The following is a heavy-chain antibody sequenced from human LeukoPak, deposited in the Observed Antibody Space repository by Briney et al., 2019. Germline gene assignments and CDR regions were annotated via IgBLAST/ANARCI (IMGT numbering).Heavy chain of an antibody. J-gene: IGHJ4*02. CDR2: MSSSGRNM. CDR3: ARGRGGF. V-gene: IGHV3-48*03. D-gene: IGHD3-16*01. CDR1: GFTFSSYE. Sequence: TGGSLRLSCAASGFTFSSYEMNWVRQAPGKGLEWVSYMSSSGRNMYYADSVKGRFTISRDNAKHSLYLQMNSLSAEDTAVYYCARGRGGFWGQGTLVTVSS.